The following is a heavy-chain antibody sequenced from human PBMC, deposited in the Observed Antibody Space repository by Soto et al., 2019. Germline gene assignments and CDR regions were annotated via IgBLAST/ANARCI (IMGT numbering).Heavy chain of an antibody. CDR1: GDSVSSNSAA. V-gene: IGHV6-1*01. CDR2: TYYRSKWYN. Sequence: SQTLSLTCAISGDSVSSNSAALNLSMQSPSRGLEWLGRTYYRSKWYNDYAASVKSRITINPDTSKNQFSLQLNSVTPEDTAVYYCVRTPASGTLDPWGQGSLVTVSS. D-gene: IGHD6-13*01. CDR3: VRTPASGTLDP. J-gene: IGHJ5*02.